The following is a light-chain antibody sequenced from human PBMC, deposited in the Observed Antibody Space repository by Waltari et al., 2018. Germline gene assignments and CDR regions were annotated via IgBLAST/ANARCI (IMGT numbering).Light chain of an antibody. CDR1: TSAVGSYTF. CDR2: DVT. Sequence: QSALTQPASVSGSPGLSIPSSCTGTTSAVGSYTFVSWYQQHPGKAPKLMIYDVTKRPSGVSNRFSGSKSGNTASLTISGLQAGDEADYYCCSYASTTWVFGGGTRLTVL. V-gene: IGLV2-23*02. CDR3: CSYASTTWV. J-gene: IGLJ3*02.